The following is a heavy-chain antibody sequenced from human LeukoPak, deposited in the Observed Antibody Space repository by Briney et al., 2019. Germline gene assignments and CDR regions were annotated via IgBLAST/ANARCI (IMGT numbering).Heavy chain of an antibody. J-gene: IGHJ4*02. V-gene: IGHV4-4*07. Sequence: PSETLSLTCSVSGGFISNYYRSWIRRPAGKGLEWIGRMSTSGKTNYNPSLKSRVTMSVDTSNNQFFLNLSSVTAADTAVYYCARDSRYYDYWSGYLDYWGQGTLVTVSS. CDR1: GGFISNYY. CDR2: MSTSGKT. CDR3: ARDSRYYDYWSGYLDY. D-gene: IGHD3-3*01.